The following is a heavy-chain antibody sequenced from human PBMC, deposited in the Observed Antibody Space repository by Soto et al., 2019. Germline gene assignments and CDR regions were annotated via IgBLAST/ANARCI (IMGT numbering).Heavy chain of an antibody. D-gene: IGHD3-3*01. V-gene: IGHV3-23*01. Sequence: GGSLRLSYAASGFTFSSYAMSWVRQVPGKGLEWVSAISGSGGSTYYADSVKGRFTISRDNSKNTLYLQMNSLRAEDTAVYYCAKDSNYDFWSGYVEYWGQGSQVTVSS. CDR2: ISGSGGST. CDR3: AKDSNYDFWSGYVEY. J-gene: IGHJ4*02. CDR1: GFTFSSYA.